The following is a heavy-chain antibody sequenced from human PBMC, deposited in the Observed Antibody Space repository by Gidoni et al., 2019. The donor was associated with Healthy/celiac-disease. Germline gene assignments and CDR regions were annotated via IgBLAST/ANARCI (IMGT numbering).Heavy chain of an antibody. CDR3: ASGPTPRRRLQQLARTFDY. CDR2: INHSGST. V-gene: IGHV4-34*01. J-gene: IGHJ4*02. D-gene: IGHD6-13*01. CDR1: GGSFSRYY. Sequence: QVQLPQWCAGLLQPSATLSLTCAFYGGSFSRYYWSWIRQPPGKGLEWIGEINHSGSTNYNPSLKSRVTISVDTSKNQFSLKLSSVTAADTAVYYCASGPTPRRRLQQLARTFDYWGQGTLVTVSS.